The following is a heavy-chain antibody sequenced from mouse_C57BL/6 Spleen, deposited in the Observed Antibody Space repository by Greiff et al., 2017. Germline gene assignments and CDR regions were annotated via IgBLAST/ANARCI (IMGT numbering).Heavy chain of an antibody. CDR3: ARYIGEENYYYSMDY. V-gene: IGHV7-3*01. Sequence: EVKLVESGGGLVQPGGSLSLSCAASGFTFTDYYMSWVRQPPGKALEWLGFIRNKANGYTTEYSASVKGRFTISRDKSQSILYLQMNALRAEDSATYYCARYIGEENYYYSMDYWGQGTSVTVSS. CDR2: IRNKANGYTT. J-gene: IGHJ4*01. CDR1: GFTFTDYY.